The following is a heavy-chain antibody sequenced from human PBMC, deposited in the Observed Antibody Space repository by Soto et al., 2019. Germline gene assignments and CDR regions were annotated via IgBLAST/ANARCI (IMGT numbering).Heavy chain of an antibody. Sequence: ASVKVSCKASGYTFTGYAIHWVRQAPGQRLEWMGWINGGNGDTKYSQKFQGRVTITRDTSASTAYMELNSLGSEDTAIYHCARGYCSSTSCQYYFDYWGQGTLVTVSS. CDR1: GYTFTGYA. V-gene: IGHV1-3*01. CDR2: INGGNGDT. D-gene: IGHD2-2*01. J-gene: IGHJ4*02. CDR3: ARGYCSSTSCQYYFDY.